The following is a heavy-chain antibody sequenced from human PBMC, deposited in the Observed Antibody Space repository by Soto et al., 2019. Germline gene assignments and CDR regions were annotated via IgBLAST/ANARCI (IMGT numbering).Heavy chain of an antibody. J-gene: IGHJ4*02. CDR3: AREMGTPPTRGLDY. Sequence: EVQLVESGGDLVQPGGSLRLSCAAFGFTFSSHNMNWVRQAPGKGLEWISYIGNSGTDMYYADSVQGRFTVSRDNAKNSIYLYLNSMTAEDTAVYYCAREMGTPPTRGLDYWGQGTPVTVSS. V-gene: IGHV3-48*01. D-gene: IGHD1-1*01. CDR2: IGNSGTDM. CDR1: GFTFSSHN.